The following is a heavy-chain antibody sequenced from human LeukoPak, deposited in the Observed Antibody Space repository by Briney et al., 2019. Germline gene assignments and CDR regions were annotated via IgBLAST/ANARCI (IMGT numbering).Heavy chain of an antibody. CDR2: MNPNSGNT. J-gene: IGHJ6*03. CDR1: GYTFTSYD. D-gene: IGHD2-15*01. V-gene: IGHV1-8*01. CDR3: ARGTVVVVAATLYYYYMDV. Sequence: ASVKVSCKASGYTFTSYDINWVRQATGQGLEWMGWMNPNSGNTGYAQKFQGRVTMTRNTSISTAYMELSSLRSEDTAVYYCARGTVVVVAATLYYYYMDVWGKGTTVTISS.